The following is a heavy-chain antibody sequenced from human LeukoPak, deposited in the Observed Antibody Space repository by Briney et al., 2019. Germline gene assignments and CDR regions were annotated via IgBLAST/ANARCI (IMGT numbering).Heavy chain of an antibody. D-gene: IGHD3-22*01. V-gene: IGHV1-69*01. J-gene: IGHJ4*02. Sequence: ASVKVSCKASGGTFSSYAISWVRQAPGQGLEWMGGIIPIFGTANYAQKFQGRVTITADESTSTAYMELRSLRSDDTAVYYCARGSDDYYDSSGYYGYWGQGTLVTVSS. CDR3: ARGSDDYYDSSGYYGY. CDR1: GGTFSSYA. CDR2: IIPIFGTA.